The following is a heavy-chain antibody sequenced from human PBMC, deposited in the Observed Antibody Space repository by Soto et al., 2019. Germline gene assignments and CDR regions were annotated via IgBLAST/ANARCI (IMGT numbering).Heavy chain of an antibody. D-gene: IGHD5-12*01. J-gene: IGHJ2*01. CDR2: IIPILGIA. V-gene: IGHV1-69*08. CDR3: AREMATINRYFDL. Sequence: QVQLVQSGAEVKKPGSSVKVSCKASGGTFSSYTISWVRQAPGQGLEWMGRIIPILGIANYAQKFQGRVTITADKSTRTAYMELSSLRSEDTAVYYCAREMATINRYFDLWGRGTLVTVSS. CDR1: GGTFSSYT.